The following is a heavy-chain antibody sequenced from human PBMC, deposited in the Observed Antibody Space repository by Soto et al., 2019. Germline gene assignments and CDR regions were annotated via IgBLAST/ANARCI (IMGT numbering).Heavy chain of an antibody. CDR3: CDYGMGY. J-gene: IGHJ4*02. Sequence: PGESLKISCVAYGFTFSEAWMTWVRQAPGTGLEWLGRIKSKDDGGATQYAAPVRDRFTISRDDSKNMVYLHMNSLKTEDTAIYYCCDYGMGYWGQGTLVTVSS. CDR2: IKSKDDGGAT. CDR1: GFTFSEAW. V-gene: IGHV3-15*01. D-gene: IGHD4-17*01.